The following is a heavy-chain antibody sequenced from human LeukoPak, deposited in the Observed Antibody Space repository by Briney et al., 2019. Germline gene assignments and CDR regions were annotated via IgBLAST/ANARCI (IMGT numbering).Heavy chain of an antibody. Sequence: GGSLRLSCAASGFTFSSYWVSWVRQAPGKGLEWVANIKQDGSEKYYVDSVKGRFTISRDNAKNSLYLQMNSLRAEDTAVYYCARESAYSGYDYWGQGTLVTVSS. V-gene: IGHV3-7*03. J-gene: IGHJ4*02. CDR3: ARESAYSGYDY. CDR1: GFTFSSYW. D-gene: IGHD5-12*01. CDR2: IKQDGSEK.